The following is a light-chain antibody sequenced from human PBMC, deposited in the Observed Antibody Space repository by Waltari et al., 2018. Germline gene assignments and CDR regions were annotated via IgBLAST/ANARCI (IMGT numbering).Light chain of an antibody. CDR2: TDN. CDR1: NPNIGRNS. J-gene: IGLJ1*01. V-gene: IGLV1-47*01. CDR3: AAWDDSLSVTYV. Sequence: QSVLTQPPSTSGTPGQTVTISCSATNPNIGRNSLFWSQQLPGTAPKLHIYTDNQPPSGLPNRLSASKSGTAAALAIRRLRSEDDADYYCAAWDDSLSVTYVFGSGTRVAV.